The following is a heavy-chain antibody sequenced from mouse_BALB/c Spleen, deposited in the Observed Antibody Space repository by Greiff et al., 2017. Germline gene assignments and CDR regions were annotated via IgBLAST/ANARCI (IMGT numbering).Heavy chain of an antibody. Sequence: QVQLKESGPGLVAPSQSLSITCTVSGFSLTGYGVNWVRQPPGKGLEWLGMIWGDGSTDYNSALKSRLSISKDNSKSQVFLKMNSLQTDDTARYYCARGANWENYAMDYWGQGTSVTVSS. CDR1: GFSLTGYG. CDR2: IWGDGST. CDR3: ARGANWENYAMDY. V-gene: IGHV2-6-7*01. D-gene: IGHD4-1*01. J-gene: IGHJ4*01.